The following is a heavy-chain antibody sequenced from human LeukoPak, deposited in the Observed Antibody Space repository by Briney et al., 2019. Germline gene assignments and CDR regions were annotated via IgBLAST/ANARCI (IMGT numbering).Heavy chain of an antibody. J-gene: IGHJ6*02. CDR3: ARLMVRGVSPCGMDV. Sequence: GASVNVPCKASGYTFTSYYMHWVRQAPGQGLEWMGIINPSGGSTSYAQKFQGRVTMTRDTSTSTVYMELSSLRSEDTAVYYCARLMVRGVSPCGMDVWGQGTTVTVSS. CDR1: GYTFTSYY. D-gene: IGHD3-10*01. V-gene: IGHV1-46*01. CDR2: INPSGGST.